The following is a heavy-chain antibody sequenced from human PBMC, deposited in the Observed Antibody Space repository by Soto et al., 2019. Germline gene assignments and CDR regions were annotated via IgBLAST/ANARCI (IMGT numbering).Heavy chain of an antibody. CDR3: ARDPGSYSVY. J-gene: IGHJ4*02. Sequence: QVQLVQSGAEVKKPGASGKVSCMASGYTFTSDCINWVRQAPGQGLEWMGWISAYNGNTHYAQKLQGRVTMTTATSTSTAYMELRSLRSDDTAVYYCARDPGSYSVYWGQGTLVTVSS. CDR2: ISAYNGNT. D-gene: IGHD3-10*01. CDR1: GYTFTSDC. V-gene: IGHV1-18*01.